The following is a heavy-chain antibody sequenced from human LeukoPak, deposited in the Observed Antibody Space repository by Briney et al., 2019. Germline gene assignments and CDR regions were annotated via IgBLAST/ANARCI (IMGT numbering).Heavy chain of an antibody. V-gene: IGHV4-59*08. CDR3: ARHSLGYYGSGSYTHNWFDP. CDR1: GGSIGSYY. Sequence: SETLSLTCTVSGGSIGSYYWSWIRQPPGKGLEWIGYIYYSGSTNYNPSLKCRVTISVDTSKNQFSLKLSSVTAADTAVYYCARHSLGYYGSGSYTHNWFDPWGQGTLVTVSS. CDR2: IYYSGST. J-gene: IGHJ5*02. D-gene: IGHD3-10*01.